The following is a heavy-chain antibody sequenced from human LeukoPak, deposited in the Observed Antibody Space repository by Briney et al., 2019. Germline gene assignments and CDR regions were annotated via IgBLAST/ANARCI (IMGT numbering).Heavy chain of an antibody. D-gene: IGHD6-13*01. Sequence: VQPGRSLRLSCAASGFTFSSYAMHWVRQAPGKGLEWVAVISYDGSNKYYADSVKGRFTISRDNSKNTLYLQMNSLRAEDTAVYYCARVRYSSSWYISPMGYFQHWGQGTLVTVSS. CDR2: ISYDGSNK. V-gene: IGHV3-30-3*01. CDR3: ARVRYSSSWYISPMGYFQH. CDR1: GFTFSSYA. J-gene: IGHJ1*01.